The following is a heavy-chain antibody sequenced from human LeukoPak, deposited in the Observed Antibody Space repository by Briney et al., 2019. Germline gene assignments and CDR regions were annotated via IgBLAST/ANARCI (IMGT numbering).Heavy chain of an antibody. J-gene: IGHJ4*02. CDR1: GYSISSGYY. CDR2: IYTSGST. V-gene: IGHV4-38-2*02. CDR3: ARQRYNWNDGSFDY. Sequence: SETLSLTCTVSGYSISSGYYWGWIRQPPGKGLEWIGYIYTSGSTNYNPSLKSRVTISVDTSKNQFSLKLSSVTAADTAVYYCARQRYNWNDGSFDYWGQGTLVTISS. D-gene: IGHD1-20*01.